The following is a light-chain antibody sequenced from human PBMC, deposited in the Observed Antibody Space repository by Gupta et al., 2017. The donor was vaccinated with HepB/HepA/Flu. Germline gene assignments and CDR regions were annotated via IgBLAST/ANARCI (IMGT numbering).Light chain of an antibody. V-gene: IGKV6D-21*02. CDR2: YAS. CDR1: QSIGSS. CDR3: QQSSSLPQT. Sequence: SRHVQSLTAKEKVTITCRASQSIGSSLHWYQQKPDQSPKLLIKYASQSISGVPSRFSGSGSGTDFTLTINSLEAEDAAAYYCQQSSSLPQTFGQGTRLQIK. J-gene: IGKJ5*01.